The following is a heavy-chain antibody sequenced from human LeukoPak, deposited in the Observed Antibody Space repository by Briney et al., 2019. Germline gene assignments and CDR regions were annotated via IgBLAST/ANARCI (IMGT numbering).Heavy chain of an antibody. CDR2: TRNKANGYTT. D-gene: IGHD3-9*01. CDR3: ARVGGDFTAYFCPFDF. V-gene: IGHV3-72*01. J-gene: IGHJ4*02. CDR1: GFTFSDHY. Sequence: GGSLRLSCAASGFTFSDHYMDWVRQAPGKGLEWVGRTRNKANGYTTEYAASFKGRFTISRDDSQNSLFLQMNSLKTEDTAVYYCARVGGDFTAYFCPFDFWGQGALVAVSS.